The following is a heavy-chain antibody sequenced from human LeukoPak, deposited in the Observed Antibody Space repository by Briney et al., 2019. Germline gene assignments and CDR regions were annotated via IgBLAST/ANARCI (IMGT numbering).Heavy chain of an antibody. CDR2: ISASGAMT. CDR1: GFTVRDYV. Sequence: PGGSLRLSCAASGFTVRDYVMTWVRQAPGKGLEWVSSISASGAMTYYADSVKGRFTVSRDNSKNSLYLQMNSLTAADTAVYYCARAVGAHADRLVLEFDYWGQGTLVTVSS. D-gene: IGHD1-26*01. J-gene: IGHJ4*02. V-gene: IGHV3-23*01. CDR3: ARAVGAHADRLVLEFDY.